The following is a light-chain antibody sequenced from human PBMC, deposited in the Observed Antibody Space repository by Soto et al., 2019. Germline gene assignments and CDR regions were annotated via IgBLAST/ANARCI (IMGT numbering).Light chain of an antibody. J-gene: IGKJ1*01. CDR3: QQSYSTPRTWT. CDR1: QSISNW. CDR2: DAS. Sequence: DIQMTQSPSTLSASVGDRVTITCRASQSISNWLAWYQQKPGKAPKFLIYDASSLESGVPSRFRGSGSGTEFTLTISSLQTDDFATYYCQQSYSTPRTWTFGQGTKVEIK. V-gene: IGKV1-5*01.